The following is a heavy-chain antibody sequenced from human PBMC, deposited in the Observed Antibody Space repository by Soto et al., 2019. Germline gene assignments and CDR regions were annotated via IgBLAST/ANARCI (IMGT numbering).Heavy chain of an antibody. V-gene: IGHV3-30*18. CDR1: GFTFSSYG. CDR3: AKRFWSGYYTGGSPTWFDP. D-gene: IGHD3-3*01. Sequence: PGGSLRLSCAASGFTFSSYGMHWVRQAPGKGLEWVAVISYDGSNKYYADSVKGRFTISRDNSKNTLYLQMNSLRAEDTAVYYCAKRFWSGYYTGGSPTWFDPWGQGTLVTVSS. J-gene: IGHJ5*02. CDR2: ISYDGSNK.